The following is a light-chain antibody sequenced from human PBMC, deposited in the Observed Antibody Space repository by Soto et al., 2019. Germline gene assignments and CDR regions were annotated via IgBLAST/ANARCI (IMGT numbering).Light chain of an antibody. CDR1: SSDIGRYDY. V-gene: IGLV2-14*01. CDR2: EVI. Sequence: QSALTQPASVTGSPGQSITISCTGTSSDIGRYDYVSWFQQHPGRAPRLLIYEVINRTSGVSTRFSGSKSGNTASLTISGLQAEDEADFYCCSFTSSKTWVFGGGTKLTVL. J-gene: IGLJ3*02. CDR3: CSFTSSKTWV.